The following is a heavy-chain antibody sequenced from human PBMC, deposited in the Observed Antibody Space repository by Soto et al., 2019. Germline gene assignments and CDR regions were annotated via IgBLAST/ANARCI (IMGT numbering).Heavy chain of an antibody. J-gene: IGHJ4*02. CDR2: IYRTGST. CDR1: VGSFTVNDW. V-gene: IGHV4-4*02. Sequence: SETLSRSCAVSVGSFTVNDWWTWVRQPPGQGLEWIGEIYRTGSTNYNPSLKSRVTISLDKSENQFSLKVTSLTAADTAVYYCASRDPGTSVDYWGQGTLVTVSS. D-gene: IGHD1-7*01. CDR3: ASRDPGTSVDY.